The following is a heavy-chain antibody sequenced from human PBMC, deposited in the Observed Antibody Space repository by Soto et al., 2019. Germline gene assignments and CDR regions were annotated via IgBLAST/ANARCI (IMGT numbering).Heavy chain of an antibody. J-gene: IGHJ4*02. D-gene: IGHD5-12*01. CDR2: IGGSWCSA. CDR1: RFTFNIYA. Sequence: RLSCXYSRFTFNIYAISLCLRDALKWLELVSGIGGSWCSAYYAGCGKCRFTISRDNSMKTLYLQMNSLRAGDTVVYYCAKAQGYGSFEYWGQGTVVTVSS. CDR3: AKAQGYGSFEY. V-gene: IGHV3-23*01.